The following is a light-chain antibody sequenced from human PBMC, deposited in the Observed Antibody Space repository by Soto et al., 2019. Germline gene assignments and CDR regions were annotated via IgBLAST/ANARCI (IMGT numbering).Light chain of an antibody. CDR3: QKYNSAPLT. CDR1: QGISNY. V-gene: IGKV1-27*01. J-gene: IGKJ4*01. Sequence: DIQMTQSPSSLSASVGDRVTITCRASQGISNYLAWYQQKPGKVPKLLIYAASTLQSGVPSRCSGSGTRTEITLTISSLQPEDVATYYCQKYNSAPLTFGGGTKVEIK. CDR2: AAS.